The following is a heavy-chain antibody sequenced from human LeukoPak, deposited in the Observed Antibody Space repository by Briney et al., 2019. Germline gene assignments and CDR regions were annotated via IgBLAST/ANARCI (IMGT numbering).Heavy chain of an antibody. J-gene: IGHJ6*04. Sequence: GRSLRLSCAASGFTFSSYGMHWVRQAPGKGLEWVAYIRYDGSNKYYADSVKGRFTISRDNSKNTLYLQMNSLRAEDTAVYYCAKDRAQLVGLPDVWGKGTTVTISS. CDR3: AKDRAQLVGLPDV. CDR1: GFTFSSYG. V-gene: IGHV3-30*02. D-gene: IGHD5-12*01. CDR2: IRYDGSNK.